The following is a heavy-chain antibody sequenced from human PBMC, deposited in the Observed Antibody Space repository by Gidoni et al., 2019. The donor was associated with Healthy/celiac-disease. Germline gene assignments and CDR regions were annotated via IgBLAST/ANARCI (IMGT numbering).Heavy chain of an antibody. Sequence: QVQLQESGPGLVKPSETLSLTCTVSGGSISSYYWSWIRQPPGKGLGWIGYIYYSGSTHYNPTLKSRVTISVDTSKNQFSLKLSSVTAADTAVYYCARANFDWLLPIFDYWGQGTLVTVSS. CDR2: IYYSGST. CDR3: ARANFDWLLPIFDY. D-gene: IGHD3-9*01. CDR1: GGSISSYY. V-gene: IGHV4-59*01. J-gene: IGHJ4*02.